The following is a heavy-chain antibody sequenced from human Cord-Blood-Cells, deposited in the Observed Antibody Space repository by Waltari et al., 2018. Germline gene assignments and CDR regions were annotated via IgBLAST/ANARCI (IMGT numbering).Heavy chain of an antibody. CDR2: INPNSGGT. J-gene: IGHJ3*02. D-gene: IGHD3-9*01. CDR1: GYTFTGYY. V-gene: IGHV1-2*02. CDR3: ARQDWADAFDI. Sequence: QVQLVQSGAEVKKPGASVKVSCKASGYTFTGYYMHWVRKAPGQGLEWMGWINPNSGGTNDAQKFQGRVTMTRDTSISTAYMELSRLRSDDTAVYYCARQDWADAFDIWGQGTMVTDSS.